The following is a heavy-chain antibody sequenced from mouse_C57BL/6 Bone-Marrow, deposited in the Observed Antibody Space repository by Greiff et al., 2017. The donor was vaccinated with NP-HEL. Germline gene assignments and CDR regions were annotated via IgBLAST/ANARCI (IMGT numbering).Heavy chain of an antibody. D-gene: IGHD1-3*01. CDR2: GQGLEWIG. CDR3: SEDSAVYYCASAQEFAY. Sequence: VQGVESGPELARPWASVKISCQAFSTFSRRVHFAIRDTNYWMQWVKQRPGQGLEWIGAIYHGNGDTRYNQKFKCKATLSADKSSRTAYMQLSSLTSEDSAVYYCASAQEFAYWGQGTLVTVSA. CDR1: STFSRRVH. V-gene: IGHV1-87*01. J-gene: IGHJ3*01.